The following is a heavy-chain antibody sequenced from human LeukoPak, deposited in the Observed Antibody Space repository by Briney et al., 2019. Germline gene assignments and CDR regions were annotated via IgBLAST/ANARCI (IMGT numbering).Heavy chain of an antibody. CDR3: ARADATVVTPSYFDY. Sequence: SETLSLTCAVYGGSFSGYYWSWIRQPPGKGLEWIGEINHSGSTNYNPSLKSRVTISVDTSKNQFSLKLSSVTAADTAVYCCARADATVVTPSYFDYWGQGTLVTVSS. D-gene: IGHD4-23*01. CDR2: INHSGST. CDR1: GGSFSGYY. J-gene: IGHJ4*02. V-gene: IGHV4-34*01.